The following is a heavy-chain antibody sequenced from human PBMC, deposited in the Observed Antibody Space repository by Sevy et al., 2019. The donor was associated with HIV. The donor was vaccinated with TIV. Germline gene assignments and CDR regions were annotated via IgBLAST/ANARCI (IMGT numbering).Heavy chain of an antibody. CDR3: ARDGGCSSTACLLYFDY. D-gene: IGHD2-2*01. CDR1: GFTFSKYP. V-gene: IGHV3-21*01. CDR2: ISSSSNYM. Sequence: GGSLRLSFVVSGFTFSKYPMNWVRQAPGKGLEWVSSISSSSNYMYYGDSVKGRFTISRDNAKNSLYLQMNSLRADDTAVYYCARDGGCSSTACLLYFDYWGQGTLVTVSS. J-gene: IGHJ4*02.